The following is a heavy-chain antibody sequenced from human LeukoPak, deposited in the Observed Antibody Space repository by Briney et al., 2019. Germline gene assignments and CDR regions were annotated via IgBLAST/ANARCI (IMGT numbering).Heavy chain of an antibody. V-gene: IGHV1-69*13. CDR3: ARSYCGGDCTYYYYGMDV. Sequence: ASVKVSCKASGGTFSSYAISWVRQAPGQGLEWMGGIIPIFGTANYAQKFQGRVTITADESTSTAYMELSSLRSEDTAVYYCARSYCGGDCTYYYYGMDVWGQGTTDTVSS. CDR2: IIPIFGTA. CDR1: GGTFSSYA. D-gene: IGHD2-21*02. J-gene: IGHJ6*02.